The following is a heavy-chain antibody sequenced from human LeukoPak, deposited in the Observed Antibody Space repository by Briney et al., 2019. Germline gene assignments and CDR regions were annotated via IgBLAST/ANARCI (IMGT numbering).Heavy chain of an antibody. CDR2: INHSGST. Sequence: PSETLSLTCAVYGGSFSGYYWSWIRQPPGKGLEWIGEINHSGSTNYNPSLKSRVTISVDTSKNQFSLKMSSVTAADTAVYYGARAGSGVSSGSEADYWGQGTLVTVSS. CDR1: GGSFSGYY. D-gene: IGHD3-22*01. V-gene: IGHV4-34*01. CDR3: ARAGSGVSSGSEADY. J-gene: IGHJ4*02.